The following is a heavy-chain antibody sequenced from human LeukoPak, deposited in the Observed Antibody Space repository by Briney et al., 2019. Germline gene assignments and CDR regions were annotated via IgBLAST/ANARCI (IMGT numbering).Heavy chain of an antibody. Sequence: SETLSLTCGVYGGSFRGDHWSWIRQPPGKGLEWIGEIIHSGSPKYNPSLKSRVTISVDTSKKQFSLNLRSVTAADTAVYYCARDFFGDGDYFDYWGQGTLVTVSS. CDR3: ARDFFGDGDYFDY. V-gene: IGHV4-34*12. J-gene: IGHJ4*02. CDR2: IIHSGSP. D-gene: IGHD3-16*01. CDR1: GGSFRGDH.